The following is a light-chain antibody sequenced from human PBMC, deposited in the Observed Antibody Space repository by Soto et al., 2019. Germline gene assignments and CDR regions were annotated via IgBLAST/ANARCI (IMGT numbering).Light chain of an antibody. CDR3: QKYDSAPFT. J-gene: IGKJ3*01. Sequence: DVQMTQSPSPLSASVGDRVTIACRASQAISHYLAWYQQKPGKVPELLIYGSSTLQSGVPSRFSGSGSGTDFTLTISSLQPEDVATYYCQKYDSAPFTFGPGTKVDVK. CDR2: GSS. V-gene: IGKV1-27*01. CDR1: QAISHY.